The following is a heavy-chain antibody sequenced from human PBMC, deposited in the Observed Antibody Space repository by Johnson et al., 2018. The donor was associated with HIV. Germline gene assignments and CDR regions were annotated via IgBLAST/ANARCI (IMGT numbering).Heavy chain of an antibody. V-gene: IGHV3-66*01. CDR1: GFTVSSNY. CDR2: IYSGGST. CDR3: ASLSSSGAFDI. D-gene: IGHD6-6*01. J-gene: IGHJ3*02. Sequence: EMQLVESGGGLVQPGGSLRLSCAASGFTVSSNYMSWVRQAPGKGLEWVSVIYSGGSTYYADSVKGRFTISRDNSKNTLYLQMNSLRAEDTAVYYCASLSSSGAFDIWGQGTMVTVSS.